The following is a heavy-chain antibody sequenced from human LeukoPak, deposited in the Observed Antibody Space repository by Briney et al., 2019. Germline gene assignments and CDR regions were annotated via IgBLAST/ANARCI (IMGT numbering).Heavy chain of an antibody. CDR1: GGSFSSGSYY. V-gene: IGHV4-39*07. J-gene: IGHJ4*02. D-gene: IGHD4/OR15-4a*01. Sequence: SETLSLTCTVSGGSFSSGSYYWSWIRQPPGKGLEWIGSIYHSGSTYYNPSLKSRDTISVDTSKNQFSLKLSSVTAADTAVYYGASTPRLWSSGCAWGQGTLVTGSS. CDR2: IYHSGST. CDR3: ASTPRLWSSGCA.